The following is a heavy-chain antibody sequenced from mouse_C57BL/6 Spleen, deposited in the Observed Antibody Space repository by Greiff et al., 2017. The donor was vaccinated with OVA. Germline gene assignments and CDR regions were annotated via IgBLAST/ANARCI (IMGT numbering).Heavy chain of an antibody. CDR1: GYTFTSYW. Sequence: VQLQQPGAELVKPGASVKMSCKASGYTFTSYWITWVKQRPGQGLEWIGDIYPGSGSTNYNEKFKSKATLTVDTSSSTAYMQLSSLTSEDSAVYYCARSGGDYDYDLYYEGWGTGTTVS. V-gene: IGHV1-55*01. D-gene: IGHD2-4*01. CDR3: ARSGGDYDYDLYYEG. J-gene: IGHJ1*03. CDR2: IYPGSGST.